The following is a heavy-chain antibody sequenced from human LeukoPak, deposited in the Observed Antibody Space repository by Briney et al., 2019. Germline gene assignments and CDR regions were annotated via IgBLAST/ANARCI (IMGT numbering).Heavy chain of an antibody. V-gene: IGHV3-21*01. J-gene: IGHJ4*02. CDR1: GGSFSGYY. Sequence: ETLSLTCAVYGGSFSGYYWSWIRQPPGKGLEWVSSISSSSSYIYYADSVKGRFTISRDNAKNPLYLQMNSLRAEDTAVYYCARDYGSGSYPYWGQGTLVTVSS. CDR2: ISSSSSYI. D-gene: IGHD3-10*01. CDR3: ARDYGSGSYPY.